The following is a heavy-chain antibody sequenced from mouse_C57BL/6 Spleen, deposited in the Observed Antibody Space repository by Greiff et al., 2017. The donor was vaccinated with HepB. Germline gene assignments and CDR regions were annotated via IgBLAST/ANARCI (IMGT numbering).Heavy chain of an antibody. J-gene: IGHJ2*01. CDR2: IDPENGGN. CDR1: GYTFTDYE. Sequence: VQLQQSGAELVRPGASVTLSCKASGYTFTDYEMHWVKQTPVHGLEWIGAIDPENGGNAYNQKFKGKAILTADKSSSTAYMELRSLTSEDSAVYSCTRSEGTHYFDYWGQGTTLTVSS. V-gene: IGHV1-15*01. CDR3: TRSEGTHYFDY. D-gene: IGHD2-14*01.